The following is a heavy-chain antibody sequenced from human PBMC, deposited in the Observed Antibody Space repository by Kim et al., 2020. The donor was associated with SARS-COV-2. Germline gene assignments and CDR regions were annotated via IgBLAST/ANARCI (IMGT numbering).Heavy chain of an antibody. D-gene: IGHD6-19*01. CDR1: GFTFDDYT. Sequence: GGSLRLSCAASGFTFDDYTMHWVRQAPGKGLEWVSLISWDGGSTYYADSVKGRFTISRDNSKNSLYLQMNSLRTEDTALYYCAKDIAVAGLYYYYGMDVWGQGTTVTVSS. J-gene: IGHJ6*02. CDR3: AKDIAVAGLYYYYGMDV. CDR2: ISWDGGST. V-gene: IGHV3-43*01.